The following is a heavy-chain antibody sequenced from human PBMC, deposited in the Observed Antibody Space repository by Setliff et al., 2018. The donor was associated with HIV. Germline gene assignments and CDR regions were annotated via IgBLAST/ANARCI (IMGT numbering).Heavy chain of an antibody. Sequence: ETLSLTCTVSGGSISSHYWSWIRQAPGKGLEWIGTMYFSGNSRNSPALKSRVTISIDTSKNELSLNLTSVTAADTAVYYCARVEASVRGATYGLDVWGQGTTVTVSS. CDR2: MYFSGNS. CDR1: GGSISSHY. J-gene: IGHJ6*02. D-gene: IGHD3-10*01. CDR3: ARVEASVRGATYGLDV. V-gene: IGHV4-59*11.